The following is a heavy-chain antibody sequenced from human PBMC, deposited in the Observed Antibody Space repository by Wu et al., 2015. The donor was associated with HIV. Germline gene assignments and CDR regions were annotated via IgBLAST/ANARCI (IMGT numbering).Heavy chain of an antibody. D-gene: IGHD3-22*01. J-gene: IGHJ6*02. CDR1: GYTFTSYY. Sequence: QVHLEQSGTEVKEPGTSVTLSCKTSGYTFTSYYIHWVRQAPGQGLEWMGWITPYNGNTNYAQKLQGRVTMTTDTSTSTAYMDLRNLRSDDTAVYYCARDSHSSGYWSYYYGMDVWGQGP. CDR3: ARDSHSSGYWSYYYGMDV. V-gene: IGHV1-18*04. CDR2: ITPYNGNT.